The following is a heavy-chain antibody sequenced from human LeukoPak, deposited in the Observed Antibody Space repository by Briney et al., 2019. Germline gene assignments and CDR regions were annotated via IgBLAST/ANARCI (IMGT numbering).Heavy chain of an antibody. V-gene: IGHV4-34*01. CDR2: INHSGST. D-gene: IGHD5-12*01. CDR3: ARVGRYGGYVRDY. CDR1: GGSFSGYY. J-gene: IGHJ4*02. Sequence: PSETLSLTCAVYGGSFSGYYWSWIRQPPGKGLEWIGEINHSGSTNYNPSLKSRVTISVDKSKNQFSLKLSSVTAADTAVYYCARVGRYGGYVRDYWGQGTLVTVSS.